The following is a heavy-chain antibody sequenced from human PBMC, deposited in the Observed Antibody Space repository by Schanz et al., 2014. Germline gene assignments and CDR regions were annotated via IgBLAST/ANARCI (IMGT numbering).Heavy chain of an antibody. CDR3: AGVPGRRRHHQFYYYGMDV. CDR1: GFTVSTNY. D-gene: IGHD6-19*01. J-gene: IGHJ6*01. Sequence: QLVESGGGLVQPGGSLRLSCAVSGFTVSTNYMTWIRQAPGKGPEWIGSLFYSGSTFYNPSLKNRVTISTDTSKTGFSLKMTSVTAADTSVYFCAGVPGRRRHHQFYYYGMDVWGQGTTVTVSS. CDR2: LFYSGST. V-gene: IGHV4-39*01.